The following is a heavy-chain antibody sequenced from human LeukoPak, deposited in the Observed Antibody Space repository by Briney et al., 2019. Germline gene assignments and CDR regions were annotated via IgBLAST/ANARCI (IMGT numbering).Heavy chain of an antibody. CDR1: GFTFSSFA. V-gene: IGHV3-23*01. J-gene: IGHJ5*02. CDR2: FDGNGPNT. D-gene: IGHD2-15*01. Sequence: GGSLRLSCAASGFTFSSFAMTWVRQAPGKGLEWVSGFDGNGPNTYYADSVKGRFTISRDNSKNTLYLQMNSLRAEDTAVYYCAEGRCSGGSCPNWFDPWGQGTLVTVSS. CDR3: AEGRCSGGSCPNWFDP.